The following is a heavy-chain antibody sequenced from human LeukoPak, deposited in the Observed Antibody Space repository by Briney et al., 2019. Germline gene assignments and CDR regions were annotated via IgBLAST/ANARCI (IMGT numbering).Heavy chain of an antibody. J-gene: IGHJ4*02. CDR2: ISSSDSTI. V-gene: IGHV3-48*04. CDR1: GFTFSSYW. D-gene: IGHD4-23*01. CDR3: ARDYGGSSPFDY. Sequence: GGSLRLSCAASGFTFSSYWMSWVRQPPGKGLEWVSYISSSDSTIYYADSVKGRFTISRDNAKNSLYLQMNSLRAEDTAVYYCARDYGGSSPFDYWGQGTLVTVSS.